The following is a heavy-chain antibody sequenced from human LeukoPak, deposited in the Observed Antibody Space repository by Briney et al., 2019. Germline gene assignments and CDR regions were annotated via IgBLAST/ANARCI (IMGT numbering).Heavy chain of an antibody. Sequence: GGSLRLSCAASGFYFANYAMSWVRQAPGKGLEWVSSIGGSGGTTYYADSVQGRFTISRDNSKNTLYLQMNSLRAEDTAVYYCARGARQTIYYYYYMDVWGKGTTVTISS. J-gene: IGHJ6*03. V-gene: IGHV3-23*01. D-gene: IGHD1-14*01. CDR1: GFYFANYA. CDR3: ARGARQTIYYYYYMDV. CDR2: IGGSGGTT.